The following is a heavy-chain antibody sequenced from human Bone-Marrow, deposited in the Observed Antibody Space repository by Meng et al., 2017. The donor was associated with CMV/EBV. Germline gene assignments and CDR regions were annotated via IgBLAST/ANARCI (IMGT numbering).Heavy chain of an antibody. CDR3: ARDPRYCSSTSCYPNCVAP. Sequence: ASVKVSCKASGYTFTGYYMHWVRQAPGQGLEWMGWINPNSGGTNYAQKFQGRVTMTRDTSISTTYMELSRLRSDDTAVYYCARDPRYCSSTSCYPNCVAPWGQGTLVTVSS. J-gene: IGHJ5*01. D-gene: IGHD2-2*01. V-gene: IGHV1-2*02. CDR1: GYTFTGYY. CDR2: INPNSGGT.